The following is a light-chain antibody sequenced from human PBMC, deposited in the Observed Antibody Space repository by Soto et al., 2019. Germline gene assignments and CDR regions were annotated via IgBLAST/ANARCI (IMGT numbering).Light chain of an antibody. CDR2: RAS. CDR1: QTVSSW. CDR3: QHYNSYSEA. Sequence: DIPMTQSPSTLSGSVGDRVTITCRASQTVSSWLAWYHQKPGKAPKLLIYRASTLKSGVPSRFSGSGSGTEFTLTISSPQPDDFATYYCQHYNSYSEAFGQGTKVDIK. J-gene: IGKJ1*01. V-gene: IGKV1-5*03.